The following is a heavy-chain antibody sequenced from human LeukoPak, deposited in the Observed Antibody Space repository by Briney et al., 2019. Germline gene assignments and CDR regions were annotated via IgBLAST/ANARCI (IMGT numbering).Heavy chain of an antibody. V-gene: IGHV1-2*02. J-gene: IGHJ4*02. CDR3: ARDGPAQMVEFDY. CDR2: IYPNNGAT. D-gene: IGHD3-10*01. CDR1: GYTFSGTGWY. Sequence: ASVKVSCKASGYTFSGTGWYLYWLRQAPGQGLECMGWIYPNNGATAYAQKFQGRAAMTRDTSISTAYMELRRLRPDDTAVYYCARDGPAQMVEFDYWGQGTLVTVSP.